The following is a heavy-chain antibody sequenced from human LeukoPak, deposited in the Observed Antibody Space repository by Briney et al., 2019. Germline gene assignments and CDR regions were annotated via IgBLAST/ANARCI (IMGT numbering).Heavy chain of an antibody. D-gene: IGHD4-17*01. J-gene: IGHJ4*02. Sequence: PGGSLRLSCAASGFSFSVYWMHWVRQAPGKGPVWVSRIKTDGSITDYADSVKGRFTISRDNAKNTLYLQMNSLRAEDTAVYYCAKDHYGDYGPYYFDYWGQGTLVTVSS. CDR3: AKDHYGDYGPYYFDY. V-gene: IGHV3-74*01. CDR1: GFSFSVYW. CDR2: IKTDGSIT.